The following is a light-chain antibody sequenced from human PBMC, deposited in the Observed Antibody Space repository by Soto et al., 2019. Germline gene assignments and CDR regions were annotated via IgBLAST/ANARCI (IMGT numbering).Light chain of an antibody. CDR2: DAS. CDR3: QQYTTYRT. Sequence: DIQMTQSPSTLSASVGDRVTITCRASQSIGSWLAWYQQKPGRATKLLIYDASSLESGVPSRFSGSRSGTEFTLTISSLQPDDFATYYCQQYTTYRTFGQGTKVEIK. V-gene: IGKV1-5*01. CDR1: QSIGSW. J-gene: IGKJ1*01.